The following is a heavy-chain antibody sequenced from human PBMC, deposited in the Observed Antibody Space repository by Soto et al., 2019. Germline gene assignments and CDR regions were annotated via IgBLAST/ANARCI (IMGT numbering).Heavy chain of an antibody. Sequence: SETLSLTCTFSGGSISSYYWSLIRQPPGKGLEWIGYIYYSGSTNYNPSLKSRVTISVDTSKNQFSLKLSSVTAADTAVYYCARHVSEVYYFDYWGQGTLVTVSS. CDR2: IYYSGST. J-gene: IGHJ4*02. CDR3: ARHVSEVYYFDY. CDR1: GGSISSYY. V-gene: IGHV4-59*08.